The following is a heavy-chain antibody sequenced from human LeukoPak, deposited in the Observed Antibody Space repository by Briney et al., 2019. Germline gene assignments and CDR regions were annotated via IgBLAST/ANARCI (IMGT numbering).Heavy chain of an antibody. J-gene: IGHJ5*02. CDR1: GGSISSSSYY. D-gene: IGHD3-10*01. Sequence: SETLSLTCTVSGGSISSSSYYWGWIRQPPGKGLEWIGSIYYSGSTYYNPSLKSRVTIFADTSKDQFSLKLSSVTAADTAVYYCARAYYYGSGSPPMFDPWGQGTLVTVSS. CDR3: ARAYYYGSGSPPMFDP. V-gene: IGHV4-39*01. CDR2: IYYSGST.